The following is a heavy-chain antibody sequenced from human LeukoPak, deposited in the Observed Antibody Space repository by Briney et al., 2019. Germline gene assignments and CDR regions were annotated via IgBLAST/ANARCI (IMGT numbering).Heavy chain of an antibody. CDR1: GFTFSSYW. CDR3: ARGRGTPYYFDY. J-gene: IGHJ4*02. V-gene: IGHV3-7*03. Sequence: GGSLRLSCAASGFTFSSYWMSWVREAPGKGVGWVANIKKDGSEKYNVDSVKGRFTISRDNAKNSLYLQMNSLRAEDTAVYYCARGRGTPYYFDYWGQGTLVTVSS. CDR2: IKKDGSEK.